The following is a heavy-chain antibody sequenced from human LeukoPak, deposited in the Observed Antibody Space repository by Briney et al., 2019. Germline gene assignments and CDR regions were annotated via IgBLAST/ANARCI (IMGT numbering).Heavy chain of an antibody. CDR1: GYSISSGYY. J-gene: IGHJ4*02. Sequence: SETLSLTCTVSGYSISSGYYWGWIRQPPGKGLEWIGSIYHSGSTYYNPSLKSRVTISVDTSKNQFSLKLSSVTAADTAVYYCARDFPLRKYSSSHGGYWGQGTLVTVSS. CDR3: ARDFPLRKYSSSHGGY. CDR2: IYHSGST. V-gene: IGHV4-38-2*02. D-gene: IGHD6-6*01.